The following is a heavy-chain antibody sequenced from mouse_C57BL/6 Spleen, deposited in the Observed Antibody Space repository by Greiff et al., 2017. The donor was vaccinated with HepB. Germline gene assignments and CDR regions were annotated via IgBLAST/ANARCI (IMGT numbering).Heavy chain of an antibody. J-gene: IGHJ2*01. CDR2: ISYDGSN. CDR1: GYSITSGYY. Sequence: VQLKQSGPGLVKPSQSLSLTCSVTGYSITSGYYWNWIRQFPGNKLEWMGYISYDGSNNYNPSLKNRISITRDTSKNQFFLKLNSVTTEDTATYYCAREKNYYGSSYYFDYWGQGTTLTVSS. CDR3: AREKNYYGSSYYFDY. V-gene: IGHV3-6*01. D-gene: IGHD1-1*01.